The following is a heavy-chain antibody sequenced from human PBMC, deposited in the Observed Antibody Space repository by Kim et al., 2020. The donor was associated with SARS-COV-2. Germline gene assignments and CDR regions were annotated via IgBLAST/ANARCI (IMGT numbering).Heavy chain of an antibody. V-gene: IGHV1-24*01. CDR2: ET. D-gene: IGHD2-21*01. J-gene: IGHJ4*02. CDR3: ATEIRDSPLS. Sequence: ETIYAQKFQGRVTMTEDTSTDTAYMELSSLRSEDTAVYYCATEIRDSPLSWGQGTLVTVSS.